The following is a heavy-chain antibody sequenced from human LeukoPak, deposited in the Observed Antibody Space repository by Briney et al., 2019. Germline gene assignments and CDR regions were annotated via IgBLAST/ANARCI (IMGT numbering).Heavy chain of an antibody. Sequence: GASVKVSSNASGYTFTAYDMHWVRQAPGQGLEWMGRINPNRGGTTYAQHFQGRVTMTRDTSISTAYLELSSLRPDDTAMYYCARGPYDYVWGNYRYTAASFDYWGQGTLVTVSS. CDR1: GYTFTAYD. J-gene: IGHJ4*02. CDR2: INPNRGGT. D-gene: IGHD3-16*02. V-gene: IGHV1-2*06. CDR3: ARGPYDYVWGNYRYTAASFDY.